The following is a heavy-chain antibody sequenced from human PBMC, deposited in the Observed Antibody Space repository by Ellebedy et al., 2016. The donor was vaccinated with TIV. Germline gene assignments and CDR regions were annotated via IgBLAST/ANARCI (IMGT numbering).Heavy chain of an antibody. Sequence: GESLKISCVGSGFTFSNYAMNWVRQAPGKGLQWVAGISGSGGSTYYAESVKGRFTISRDTSKNTVNLQMNSLRVEDTAIYYCAKDLFYDSFGPFDYWGQGTLVTVSS. CDR2: ISGSGGST. CDR1: GFTFSNYA. J-gene: IGHJ4*02. D-gene: IGHD3-22*01. V-gene: IGHV3-23*01. CDR3: AKDLFYDSFGPFDY.